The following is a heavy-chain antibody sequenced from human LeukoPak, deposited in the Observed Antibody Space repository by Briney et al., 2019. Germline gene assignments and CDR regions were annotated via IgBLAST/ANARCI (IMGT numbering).Heavy chain of an antibody. D-gene: IGHD1-26*01. Sequence: GGSLRLSCVVSGFTVSSYSMIWVRQAPGKGLEFISYISRSGSTTYYADSVKGRFTISRDNAKNSLYLQMNSLRAEDTALYYCAKARTGGATDFDYWGQGTLVTVSS. V-gene: IGHV3-48*04. CDR3: AKARTGGATDFDY. J-gene: IGHJ4*02. CDR1: GFTVSSYS. CDR2: ISRSGSTT.